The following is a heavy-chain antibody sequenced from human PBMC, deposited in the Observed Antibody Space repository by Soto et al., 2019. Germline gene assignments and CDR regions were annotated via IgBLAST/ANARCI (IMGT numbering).Heavy chain of an antibody. V-gene: IGHV3-23*01. J-gene: IGHJ4*02. CDR3: AKAAYYGSGSYYNTYYFDY. Sequence: GGSLRLSCAASGFTFSSYAMSWVRQAPGKGLEWVSAISGSGGSTYYADSVKGRFTISRDNSKNRLYLQMNSLRAEDTAVYYCAKAAYYGSGSYYNTYYFDYWGQGTLVTVSS. CDR1: GFTFSSYA. CDR2: ISGSGGST. D-gene: IGHD3-10*01.